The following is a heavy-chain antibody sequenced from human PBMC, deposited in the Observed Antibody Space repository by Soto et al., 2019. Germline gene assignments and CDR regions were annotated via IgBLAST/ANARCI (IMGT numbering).Heavy chain of an antibody. CDR3: ARLGRYSPGWYFQH. J-gene: IGHJ1*01. Sequence: QVQLQQWGAGLLKPSETLSLTCAVYGGSFSGYYWSWIRQPPGKGLEWIGEINHSGSTNYNPSLKSRVTISVDTSKNQFSLKLSSVTAADTAVYYCARLGRYSPGWYFQHWGQGTLVTVSS. CDR1: GGSFSGYY. CDR2: INHSGST. V-gene: IGHV4-34*01. D-gene: IGHD5-12*01.